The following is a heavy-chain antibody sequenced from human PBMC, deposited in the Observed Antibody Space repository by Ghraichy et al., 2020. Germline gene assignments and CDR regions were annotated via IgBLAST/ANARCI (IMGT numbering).Heavy chain of an antibody. CDR2: IIPIFGTA. V-gene: IGHV1-69*13. CDR3: ASHTFGGVHGDY. D-gene: IGHD3-16*01. CDR1: GGTFSSYA. Sequence: SVKVSCKASGGTFSSYAISWVRQAPGQGLEWMGGIIPIFGTANYAQKFQGRVTITADESTSTAYMELSSLRSEDTAVYYCASHTFGGVHGDYWGQGTLVTVSS. J-gene: IGHJ4*02.